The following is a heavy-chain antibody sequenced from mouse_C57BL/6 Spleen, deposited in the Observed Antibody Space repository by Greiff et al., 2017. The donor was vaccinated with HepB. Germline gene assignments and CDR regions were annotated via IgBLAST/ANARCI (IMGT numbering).Heavy chain of an antibody. CDR3: ARKIYYGHYAMDY. CDR2: ILPGSGST. Sequence: QVQLKESGAELMKPGASVKLSCKATGYTFTGYWIEWVKQRPGHGLEWIGEILPGSGSTNYNEKFKGKATFTADTSSNTAYMQLSSLTTEDSAIYYCARKIYYGHYAMDYWGQGTSVTVSS. V-gene: IGHV1-9*01. J-gene: IGHJ4*01. D-gene: IGHD2-1*01. CDR1: GYTFTGYW.